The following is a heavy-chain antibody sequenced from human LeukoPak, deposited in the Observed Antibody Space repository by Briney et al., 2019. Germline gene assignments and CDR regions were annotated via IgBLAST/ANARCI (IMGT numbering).Heavy chain of an antibody. Sequence: PSETLSLTCTVSGASISGTAYYWGWVRQPPRKGLEWIGNIYYSGSTYYNASLQSRVTISIDTSKNQFSLKLSSVTAVDTAVYYCASLRRIAAAGTGGFDYWGQGTRVTVSS. CDR2: IYYSGST. D-gene: IGHD6-13*01. CDR3: ASLRRIAAAGTGGFDY. V-gene: IGHV4-39*07. J-gene: IGHJ4*02. CDR1: GASISGTAYY.